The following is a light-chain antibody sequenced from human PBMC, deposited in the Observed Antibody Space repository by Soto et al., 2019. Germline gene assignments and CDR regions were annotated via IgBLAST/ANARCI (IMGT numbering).Light chain of an antibody. CDR1: QDIKNY. Sequence: DIQMTQSPSSLSASVGDRVTITRQASQDIKNYLNWYQQKPGKAPKLLIYEASNLETGVPSRFSGSGSGRSVTFSISSLQPEDIATYYCQQCDDFITFGGGTRIEIK. CDR2: EAS. CDR3: QQCDDFIT. J-gene: IGKJ4*01. V-gene: IGKV1-33*01.